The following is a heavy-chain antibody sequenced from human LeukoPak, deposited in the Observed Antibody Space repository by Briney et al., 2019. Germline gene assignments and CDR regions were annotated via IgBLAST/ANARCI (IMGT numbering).Heavy chain of an antibody. Sequence: ASVKVSCKASGYTFTSYGISWVRQAPGQGLEWMGWISAYNGNTNYAQKLQGRVTMTIDTSTSTAYMELRSLRSDDTAVYYCARDLDIVVVVAAKRTPIDYWGQGTLVTVSS. CDR1: GYTFTSYG. CDR3: ARDLDIVVVVAAKRTPIDY. V-gene: IGHV1-18*01. J-gene: IGHJ4*02. D-gene: IGHD2-15*01. CDR2: ISAYNGNT.